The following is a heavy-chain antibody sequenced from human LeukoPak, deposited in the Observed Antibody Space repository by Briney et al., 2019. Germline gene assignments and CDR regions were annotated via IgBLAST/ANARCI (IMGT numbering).Heavy chain of an antibody. CDR2: IYYSGST. D-gene: IGHD6-6*01. CDR1: GGSISSYY. J-gene: IGHJ4*02. V-gene: IGHV4-59*01. Sequence: SETLSLTCTVSGGSISSYYWSWIRQPPGKGLEWIGYIYYSGSTNYNPSLKGRVTISVDTSKNQFSLKLSSVTAADTAVYYCARDAVHSFDYWGQGTLVTVSS. CDR3: ARDAVHSFDY.